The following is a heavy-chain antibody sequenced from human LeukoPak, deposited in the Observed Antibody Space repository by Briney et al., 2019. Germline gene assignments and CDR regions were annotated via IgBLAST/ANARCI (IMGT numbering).Heavy chain of an antibody. CDR2: ISSSSSYI. V-gene: IGHV3-21*01. CDR1: GFTFSSYS. Sequence: PGGSLRLSCAASGFTFSSYSMNWVRQAPGKGLEWVSSISSSSSYIYYADSVKGRFTISRDNAKNSLYLQMNSLRAEDTAVYYCARDLYCSSTSCKDILTGYYYYYYGMDVWGQGTTVTVSS. CDR3: ARDLYCSSTSCKDILTGYYYYYYGMDV. J-gene: IGHJ6*02. D-gene: IGHD2-2*01.